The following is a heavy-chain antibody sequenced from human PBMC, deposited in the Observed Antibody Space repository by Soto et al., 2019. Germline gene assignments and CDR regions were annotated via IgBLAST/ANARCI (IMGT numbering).Heavy chain of an antibody. CDR1: GYTFTSYA. D-gene: IGHD3-10*01. V-gene: IGHV1-3*01. J-gene: IGHJ5*02. CDR3: ARGNFITMVRGVIPNWFDP. CDR2: INAGNGNT. Sequence: QVQLVQSGAEVKKPGASVEVSCKASGYTFTSYAMHWVRQAPGQRLEWMGWINAGNGNTKYSQKFQGRVTITRDTAASTAYMELSSLRSEDTAVYYCARGNFITMVRGVIPNWFDPWGQGTLVTVSS.